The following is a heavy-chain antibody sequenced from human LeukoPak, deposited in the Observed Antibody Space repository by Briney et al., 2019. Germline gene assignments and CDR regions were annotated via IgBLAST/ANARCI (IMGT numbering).Heavy chain of an antibody. CDR2: ISYDGSNK. CDR3: ARGGGYYGSGSYYRVPFDY. CDR1: GFTFSSYA. Sequence: PGGSLRLSCAASGFTFSSYAMHWVRQAPGKGLEWVAVISYDGSNKYYADSVKGRFTISRDNSKNTLYLQMNSLRAEDTAVYYCARGGGYYGSGSYYRVPFDYWGQGTLVTVSS. V-gene: IGHV3-30-3*01. D-gene: IGHD3-10*01. J-gene: IGHJ4*02.